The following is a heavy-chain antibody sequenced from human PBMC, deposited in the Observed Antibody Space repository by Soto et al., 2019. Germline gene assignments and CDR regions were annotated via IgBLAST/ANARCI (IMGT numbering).Heavy chain of an antibody. J-gene: IGHJ4*02. CDR2: IYHSGST. CDR3: ARKTRVVTPYDY. CDR1: GGSISSSNW. D-gene: IGHD2-21*02. V-gene: IGHV4-4*02. Sequence: PSETLSLTXAVSGGSISSSNWWSWVRQPPGKGLEWIGEIYHSGSTNYNPSLKSRVTISVDKSKNQFSLKLSSVTAADTAVYYCARKTRVVTPYDYWGQGTLVTVSS.